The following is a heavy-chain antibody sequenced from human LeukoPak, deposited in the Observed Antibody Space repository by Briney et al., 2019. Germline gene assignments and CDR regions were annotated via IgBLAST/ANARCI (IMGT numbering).Heavy chain of an antibody. CDR1: GFTLSSSA. CDR2: ISYDGRNK. Sequence: GGSLRLSCAASGFTLSSSAMHWVRHVPGKGPEWLTVISYDGRNKYSGDSAKGRFTISRDTSNNTLYLHMSSLRTDDTAVYYCAKGLSGTYRDGDALDIWGQGTMVIVSS. D-gene: IGHD1-26*01. CDR3: AKGLSGTYRDGDALDI. V-gene: IGHV3-30*04. J-gene: IGHJ3*02.